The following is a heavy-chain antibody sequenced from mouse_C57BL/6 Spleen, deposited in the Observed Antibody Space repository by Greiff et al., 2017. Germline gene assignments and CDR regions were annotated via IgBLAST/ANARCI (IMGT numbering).Heavy chain of an antibody. CDR1: GYTFTSYD. V-gene: IGHV1-85*01. Sequence: QVQLKQSGPELVKPGASVKLSCKASGYTFTSYDIHWVKQRPGQGLEWIGWIYPRDGSTKYNEKFKGKATLTVDTSSSTAYMELHSLTSDDSAVYFCEPGPWFAYWGQGTLVTVSA. CDR2: IYPRDGST. CDR3: EPGPWFAY. J-gene: IGHJ3*01.